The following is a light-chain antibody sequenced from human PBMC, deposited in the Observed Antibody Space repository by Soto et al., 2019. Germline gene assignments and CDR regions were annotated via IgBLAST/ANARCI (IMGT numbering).Light chain of an antibody. Sequence: SVLTQSPGTLSLSPGERATLSCRASQTVTANYVAWYQQKRGQAPRLLIFGASIRATGVPDRFSGSGSGTDFTLTITRLEPEDFAVYYCQHYGTSYSFGQGTKLEMK. J-gene: IGKJ2*03. CDR2: GAS. CDR3: QHYGTSYS. V-gene: IGKV3-20*01. CDR1: QTVTANY.